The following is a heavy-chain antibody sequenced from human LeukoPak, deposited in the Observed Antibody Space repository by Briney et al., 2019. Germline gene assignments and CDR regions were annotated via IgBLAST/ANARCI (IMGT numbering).Heavy chain of an antibody. CDR1: GGTFSSYA. CDR2: IIPIFGTA. CDR3: ATDKETQLALDY. J-gene: IGHJ4*02. Sequence: SVKVSCKASGGTFSSYAISWVRQAPGQGLEWMGGIIPIFGTANYAQKFQGRVTITADESTSTAYMELSSLRSEDTAVYYCATDKETQLALDYWGQGTLVTVSS. V-gene: IGHV1-69*13. D-gene: IGHD3-3*02.